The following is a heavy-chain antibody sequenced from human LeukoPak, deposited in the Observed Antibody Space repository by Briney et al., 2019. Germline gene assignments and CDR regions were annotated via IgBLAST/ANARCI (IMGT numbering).Heavy chain of an antibody. CDR2: INPNSGGT. J-gene: IGHJ3*02. CDR1: GYTFTGYY. CDR3: AREEYQLPEDAFDI. V-gene: IGHV1-2*02. Sequence: ASVNVSCKSSGYTFTGYYMHWVRQAPGQGLEWMGWINPNSGGTNYAQKFQGRVTMTRDTSISTDYMELSRLRSDDTAVYYCAREEYQLPEDAFDIRGQGTMVTVSS. D-gene: IGHD2-2*01.